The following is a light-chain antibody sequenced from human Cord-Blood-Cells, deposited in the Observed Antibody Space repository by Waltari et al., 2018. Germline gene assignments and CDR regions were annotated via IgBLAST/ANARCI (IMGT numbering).Light chain of an antibody. V-gene: IGKV3-20*01. CDR1: QSVSSSY. Sequence: EMVLMQSPGTLSLSPGEKATRSCRASQSVSSSYLAWYQQKPGQAPRLLIYGASSRATGIPDRFSGSGSGTDFTLTISRLEPEDFAVYYCQQYGSSPPITFGQGTRLEIK. CDR3: QQYGSSPPIT. CDR2: GAS. J-gene: IGKJ5*01.